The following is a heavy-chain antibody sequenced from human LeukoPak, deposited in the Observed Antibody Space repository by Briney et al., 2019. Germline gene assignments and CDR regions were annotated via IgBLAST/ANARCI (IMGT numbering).Heavy chain of an antibody. CDR1: GGSISSGSYY. V-gene: IGHV4-61*02. CDR2: IYTSGSI. J-gene: IGHJ3*02. CDR3: ARVGDSSGYYAFDI. D-gene: IGHD3-22*01. Sequence: PSQTLSLTCTVSGGSISSGSYYWSWIRQPAGKGLEWIGRIYTSGSINYNPSLKSRVTISVDTSKNQFSLKLSSVTAADTAVYYCARVGDSSGYYAFDIWGQGTMVTVSS.